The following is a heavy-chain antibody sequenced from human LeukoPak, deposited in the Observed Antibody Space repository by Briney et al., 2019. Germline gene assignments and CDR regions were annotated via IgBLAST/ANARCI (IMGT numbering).Heavy chain of an antibody. V-gene: IGHV4-34*01. J-gene: IGHJ6*03. CDR1: DGSLTTYY. CDR3: ARSFSNYLRPPVMDV. Sequence: SETLSLTCAVYDGSLTTYYWSWIRQPLRKGLEWIEEINHSGSTNYNPSLKSRVTISVDTSKNQFSLNLSSVTAADTAVYYCARSFSNYLRPPVMDVWGKGTTVTVSS. CDR2: INHSGST. D-gene: IGHD4-11*01.